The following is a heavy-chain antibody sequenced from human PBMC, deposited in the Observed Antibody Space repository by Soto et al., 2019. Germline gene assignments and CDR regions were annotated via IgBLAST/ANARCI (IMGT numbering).Heavy chain of an antibody. CDR1: GYTFTGYY. J-gene: IGHJ6*02. CDR3: ARDRRRTDGGANYYYYYGMDV. Sequence: ASVKVSCKASGYTFTGYYMHWLRQAPGQGLEWMGWINPNSGGTNYAQKFQGWVTMTRDTSISTAYMELSRLRSDDTAVYYCARDRRRTDGGANYYYYYGMDVWGQGTTVTVSS. D-gene: IGHD3-10*01. CDR2: INPNSGGT. V-gene: IGHV1-2*04.